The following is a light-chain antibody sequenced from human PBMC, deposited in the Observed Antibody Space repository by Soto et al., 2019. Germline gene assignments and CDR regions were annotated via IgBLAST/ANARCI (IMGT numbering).Light chain of an antibody. J-gene: IGLJ3*02. CDR3: AAWDDSLGCPV. V-gene: IGLV1-47*01. CDR1: SSNIGSNF. CDR2: RNS. Sequence: QAVVTQPPSASGTPGQRVTISCSGSSSNIGSNFVYWYQQLPGTAPKLLMYRNSQRPSGIPDRFSGSKSGTSASLAISGLRSGDEADYYCAAWDDSLGCPVFGGGTKLTVL.